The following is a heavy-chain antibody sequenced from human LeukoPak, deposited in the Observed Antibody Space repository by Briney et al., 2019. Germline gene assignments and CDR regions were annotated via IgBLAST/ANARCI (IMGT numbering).Heavy chain of an antibody. CDR3: ARGRSSRWYNWFDR. Sequence: ASVKVTCKACGYTFTDYCINWVRQAPGQGLEWMGWINPNSGGTNYALKFQGRVTMTRDTSIRTAYMELSRLRSDDTAVYYCARGRSSRWYNWFDRWGQGTLVTVSS. CDR2: INPNSGGT. J-gene: IGHJ5*02. CDR1: GYTFTDYC. D-gene: IGHD6-13*01. V-gene: IGHV1-2*02.